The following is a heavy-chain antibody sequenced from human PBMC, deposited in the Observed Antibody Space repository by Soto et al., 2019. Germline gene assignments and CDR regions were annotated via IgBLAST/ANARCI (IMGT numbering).Heavy chain of an antibody. CDR3: ARIDCTGNNCNPYYHYGMDV. J-gene: IGHJ6*02. CDR1: GFTFYTYG. V-gene: IGHV3-33*01. Sequence: PGGSLRLSCAASGFTFYTYGMHWVRQVPGKGLQWVAVIWYDGGTKYYADSVRGRFTVSRDNSKNTLYLPMNSLRDEDTAVYYCARIDCTGNNCNPYYHYGMDVWGQGTTGTAP. CDR2: IWYDGGTK. D-gene: IGHD2-8*02.